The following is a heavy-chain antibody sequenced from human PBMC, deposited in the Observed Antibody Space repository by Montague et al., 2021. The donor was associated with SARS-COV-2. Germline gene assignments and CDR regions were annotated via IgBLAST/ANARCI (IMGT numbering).Heavy chain of an antibody. CDR3: VRVPYRLLFVPRYYGMDV. J-gene: IGHJ6*02. V-gene: IGHV4-34*01. D-gene: IGHD2-2*01. CDR2: ISHSGST. CDR1: GGSLSGYY. Sequence: SEILSLTCAVYGGSLSGYYWSWIRQPPGEGLEWIAEISHSGSTSYNPSLKSRVTISVDTSKNQFSLKLSSATAADTAVYYCVRVPYRLLFVPRYYGMDVWGQGTTVTVSS.